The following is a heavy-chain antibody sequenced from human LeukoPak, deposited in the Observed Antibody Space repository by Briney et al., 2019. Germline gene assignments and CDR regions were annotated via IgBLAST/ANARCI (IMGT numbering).Heavy chain of an antibody. V-gene: IGHV1-2*02. CDR2: INPNSGGT. CDR1: GYTFTDYY. CDR3: ARELDPSGGEDY. D-gene: IGHD3-16*01. Sequence: EASVKVSCKASGYTFTDYYMHWVRQAPGQGLEWMGWINPNSGGTNYAQKFQGRVTMTTDTSISTAYMELSSLRSDDTAVYYCARELDPSGGEDYWGQGTLVTVSS. J-gene: IGHJ4*02.